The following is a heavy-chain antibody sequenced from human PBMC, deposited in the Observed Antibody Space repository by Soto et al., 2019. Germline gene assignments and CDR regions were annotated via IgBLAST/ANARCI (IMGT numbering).Heavy chain of an antibody. CDR2: ISYDGSNK. J-gene: IGHJ4*02. CDR1: GFTFSSYG. CDR3: SKNEGLGY. Sequence: QVQLVESGGGVVQPGRSLRLSCAASGFTFSSYGMHWVRQAPGKGLEWVAVISYDGSNKYYADSVKGRFTISRDNSKNSLDLQMNSLRAEDTAVYYCSKNEGLGYWVQGTLVTVSS. V-gene: IGHV3-30*18.